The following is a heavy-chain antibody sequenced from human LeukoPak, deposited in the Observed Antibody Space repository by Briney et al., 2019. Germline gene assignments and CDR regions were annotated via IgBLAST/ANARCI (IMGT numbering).Heavy chain of an antibody. V-gene: IGHV1-46*01. CDR3: AREGGSGSYSYHFDF. Sequence: ASVKVSCKASGYTFISYYTHWVRQAPGQGLEWMGIIKPSGGSASYAQKFQGRVTMTRDTSTSTVYMELSSLRSEDTAVYYCAREGGSGSYSYHFDFWGQGAPLTVSS. J-gene: IGHJ4*02. D-gene: IGHD1-26*01. CDR1: GYTFISYY. CDR2: IKPSGGSA.